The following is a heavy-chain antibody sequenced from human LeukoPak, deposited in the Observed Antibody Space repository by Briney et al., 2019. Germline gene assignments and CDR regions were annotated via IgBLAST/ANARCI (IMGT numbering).Heavy chain of an antibody. D-gene: IGHD6-19*01. J-gene: IGHJ5*02. CDR1: GFTLSVYS. V-gene: IGHV3-74*01. Sequence: PGGSLRLSCAASGFTLSVYSMHWVRQAPGKGLVWVSRINTDGSSTDYADSVKGRFTISRDNAKNTLYLQMHSPRAEDTAVYYCAREIVVAGTCAWFDPWGQGTLVTVSS. CDR3: AREIVVAGTCAWFDP. CDR2: INTDGSST.